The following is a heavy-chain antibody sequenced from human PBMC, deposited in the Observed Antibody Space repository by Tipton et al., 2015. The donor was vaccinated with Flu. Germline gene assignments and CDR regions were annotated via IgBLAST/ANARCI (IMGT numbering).Heavy chain of an antibody. V-gene: IGHV4-4*07. D-gene: IGHD3-9*01. CDR2: IYTSGNT. CDR1: GASISSYY. Sequence: LRLSCTVSGASISSYYWSWIRQPAGKGLEWIGRIYTSGNTNYNPSLKSRVTMSVDTSKNQLSLKLSSVTAADTAVYYCARDEAYYDILTGYWNFYYGMDVWGQGTTVTVSS. J-gene: IGHJ6*02. CDR3: ARDEAYYDILTGYWNFYYGMDV.